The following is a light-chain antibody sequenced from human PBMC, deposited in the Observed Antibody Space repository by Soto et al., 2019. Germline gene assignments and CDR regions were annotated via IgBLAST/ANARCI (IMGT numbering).Light chain of an antibody. CDR2: EAS. V-gene: IGKV1-5*03. Sequence: DIQMTQSPSTLSASVGDRVTITCRASQGISSWVAWYQQMPGKAPKLLIYEASTLEIGVPSRFSGSGSGTEFTLTISSLQPDDFATYYCQQYNSFSWTFGQGTKV. CDR1: QGISSW. CDR3: QQYNSFSWT. J-gene: IGKJ1*01.